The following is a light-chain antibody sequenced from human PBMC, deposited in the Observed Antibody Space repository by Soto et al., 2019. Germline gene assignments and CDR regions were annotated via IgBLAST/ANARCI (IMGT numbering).Light chain of an antibody. CDR1: TGAVTSGHY. CDR2: DTS. Sequence: QAVVTQGPSLTVSPGGTVTLTCGSSTGAVTSGHYPYWFQQKPGQAPRTLIYDTSNKHSWTPARFSGSLLGGKAALTLSGAQPEDEAEYYCLLSYSGALVVFGGGTKPPS. V-gene: IGLV7-46*01. CDR3: LLSYSGALVV. J-gene: IGLJ2*01.